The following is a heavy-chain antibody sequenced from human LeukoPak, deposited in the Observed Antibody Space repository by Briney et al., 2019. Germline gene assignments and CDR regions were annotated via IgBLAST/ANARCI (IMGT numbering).Heavy chain of an antibody. J-gene: IGHJ4*02. CDR3: ARALTRYSTAWYGY. V-gene: IGHV1-2*02. D-gene: IGHD6-19*01. Sequence: ASVRVSCKTSGFTFKDYYIHWVRQAPGQGLEWMGWLNPYSGGTNYAQKFQGRVTLTRDTSITTAYMDLSSLTSDDTALYYCARALTRYSTAWYGYWGQGTLVTISS. CDR1: GFTFKDYY. CDR2: LNPYSGGT.